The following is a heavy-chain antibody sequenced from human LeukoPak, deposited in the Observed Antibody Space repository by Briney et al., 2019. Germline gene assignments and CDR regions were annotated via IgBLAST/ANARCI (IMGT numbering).Heavy chain of an antibody. CDR1: GFTFDDYA. J-gene: IGHJ6*02. Sequence: GGSLRLSCAASGFTFDDYAMHWVRQAPGKGLEWVTLISGDGVTTYYTDSVRGRFSISRDNSKNSLYLRMNSLRTEDSALYYCVKAATVTYYGMDVWGQGATVTVSS. CDR3: VKAATVTYYGMDV. V-gene: IGHV3-43*02. D-gene: IGHD4-11*01. CDR2: ISGDGVTT.